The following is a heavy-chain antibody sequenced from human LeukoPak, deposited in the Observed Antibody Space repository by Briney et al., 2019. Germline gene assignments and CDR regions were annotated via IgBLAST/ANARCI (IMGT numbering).Heavy chain of an antibody. CDR1: GGTFSSYA. D-gene: IGHD5-18*01. CDR3: ARGRFRRGYSYGYLD. CDR2: IIPISGTA. V-gene: IGHV1-69*13. Sequence: ASVKVSCKASGGTFSSYAISWVRQAPGQGLEWMGGIIPISGTANYAQKFQGRVTITADESTSTAYMELSSLRSEDTAVYYCARGRFRRGYSYGYLDWGQGTLVTVSS. J-gene: IGHJ4*02.